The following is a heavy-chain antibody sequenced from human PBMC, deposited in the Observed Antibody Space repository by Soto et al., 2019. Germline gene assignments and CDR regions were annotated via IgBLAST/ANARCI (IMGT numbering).Heavy chain of an antibody. Sequence: ESGGGLVQPGRSLRLSCVASGFTFDDYAMHWVRQAPGKGLEWVAGIIWNSAYIVYADSVKGRFTISRDNAKNSLYLQMNSLREDDTAVYYCVKDSTVSGVCHGLDKWGRGTLVTVSS. D-gene: IGHD7-27*01. CDR1: GFTFDDYA. V-gene: IGHV3-9*01. J-gene: IGHJ4*02. CDR2: IIWNSAYI. CDR3: VKDSTVSGVCHGLDK.